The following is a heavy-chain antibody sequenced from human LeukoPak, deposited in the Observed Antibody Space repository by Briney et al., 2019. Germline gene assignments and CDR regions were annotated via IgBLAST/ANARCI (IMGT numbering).Heavy chain of an antibody. CDR1: GFPFSSYA. CDR3: ARGSRYFDWLSGFDY. Sequence: GGSLRLSCAASGFPFSSYAMQWVRQAPGKGLEYVSAISSYGGRTYYANSVKGIFNISRDNSKNTLYLQMGSLRAEDMAVYYCARGSRYFDWLSGFDYWGQGTLVTVSS. J-gene: IGHJ4*02. V-gene: IGHV3-64*01. D-gene: IGHD3-9*01. CDR2: ISSYGGRT.